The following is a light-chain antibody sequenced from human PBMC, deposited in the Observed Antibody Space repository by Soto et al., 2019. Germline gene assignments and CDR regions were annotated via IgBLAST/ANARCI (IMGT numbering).Light chain of an antibody. CDR1: SSNIGNNF. V-gene: IGLV1-47*01. Sequence: QAVVTQPPSASGTPGQRVTISCSGSSSNIGNNFLYWYQQLPGTAPKLLIYRNIHRPSGVPDRFSGSKSGTSGSLAISGLRSEDEADYYCASWDDSLGGLVVFGGGTKLTVL. CDR2: RNI. J-gene: IGLJ2*01. CDR3: ASWDDSLGGLVV.